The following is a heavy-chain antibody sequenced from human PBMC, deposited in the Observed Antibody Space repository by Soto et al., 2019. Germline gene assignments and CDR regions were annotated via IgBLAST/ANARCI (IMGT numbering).Heavy chain of an antibody. D-gene: IGHD2-15*01. Sequence: QVQLQESGPGLVKPSETLSLTCTVSGGSISSYYWSWIRQPPGKGLGWIGYIYYSGSTNYNPSLKSRVTISVDTSKNQFSLKLSSVTAADTAVYYCATGGNDFDYWGQGTLVTVSS. CDR2: IYYSGST. CDR1: GGSISSYY. CDR3: ATGGNDFDY. V-gene: IGHV4-59*01. J-gene: IGHJ4*02.